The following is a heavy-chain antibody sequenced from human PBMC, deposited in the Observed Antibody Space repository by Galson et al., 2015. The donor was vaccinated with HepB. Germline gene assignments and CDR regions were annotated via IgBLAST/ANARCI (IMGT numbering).Heavy chain of an antibody. V-gene: IGHV3-48*04. CDR1: GFLFDAYG. J-gene: IGHJ6*02. CDR2: ISSSSNTA. D-gene: IGHD3-22*01. CDR3: AKTYYYDNNHYGLDV. Sequence: SLRLSCAASGFLFDAYGMNWVRQTPGKGLEWVSYISSSSNTAYYADSVKGRFTVSRDNAKNSLYLQMNSLRAEDTAVYYCAKTYYYDNNHYGLDVWGQGTTVTVSS.